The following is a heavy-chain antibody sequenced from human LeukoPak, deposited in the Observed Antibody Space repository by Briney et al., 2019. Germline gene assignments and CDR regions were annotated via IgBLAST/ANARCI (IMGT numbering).Heavy chain of an antibody. J-gene: IGHJ4*02. CDR1: RFTFSSYW. D-gene: IGHD3-22*01. Sequence: GGSLRLSCAASRFTFSSYWMHWVRQAPGKGLVWVSRINSDGSSTSYADSVKGRFTISRDNAKNTLYLQMNSLRAEDTAVYYCARDLGYYDSSGQLYYWGQGTLVTVSS. CDR2: INSDGSST. CDR3: ARDLGYYDSSGQLYY. V-gene: IGHV3-74*01.